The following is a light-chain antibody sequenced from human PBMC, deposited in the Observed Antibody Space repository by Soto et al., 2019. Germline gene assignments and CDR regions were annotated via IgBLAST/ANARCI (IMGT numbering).Light chain of an antibody. V-gene: IGLV2-11*01. Sequence: QSALTQPRSVSGSPGQSVTISCTGTSSDVGGYNYVSWYQQHPGNAPKFMIYDVSKRPSGVPDRFAGSKSGNTASLTISGLQADDEADYYCCSYAGSYSYVFGTGTKVTVL. CDR1: SSDVGGYNY. J-gene: IGLJ1*01. CDR3: CSYAGSYSYV. CDR2: DVS.